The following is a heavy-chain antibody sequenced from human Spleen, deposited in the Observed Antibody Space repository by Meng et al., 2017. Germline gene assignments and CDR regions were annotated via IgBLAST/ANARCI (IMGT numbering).Heavy chain of an antibody. V-gene: IGHV3-23*01. CDR3: AKGVTYYYDSSGSYPTYFDY. CDR2: ISGSGGST. Sequence: GESLKISCAASGFTFSSYAMSWVRQAPGKGLEWVSGISGSGGSTYDADSVKGRFTISRDNPKNTLYLRMNTLRAEDRALYYCAKGVTYYYDSSGSYPTYFDYWGQGTLVTVSS. D-gene: IGHD3-22*01. J-gene: IGHJ4*02. CDR1: GFTFSSYA.